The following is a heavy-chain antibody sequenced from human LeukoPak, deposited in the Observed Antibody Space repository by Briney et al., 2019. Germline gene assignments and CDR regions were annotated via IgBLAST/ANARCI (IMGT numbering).Heavy chain of an antibody. CDR2: INPNSGGT. Sequence: ASVKVSCKASGYTFTGYYMHWVRQAPGQGLEWMGRINPNSGGTNYAQKLQGRVTMTTDTSTSTAYMELRSLRSDDTAVYYCARAENYDFWSGYYKGGYNWFDPWGQGTLVTVSS. D-gene: IGHD3-3*01. J-gene: IGHJ5*02. V-gene: IGHV1-2*06. CDR1: GYTFTGYY. CDR3: ARAENYDFWSGYYKGGYNWFDP.